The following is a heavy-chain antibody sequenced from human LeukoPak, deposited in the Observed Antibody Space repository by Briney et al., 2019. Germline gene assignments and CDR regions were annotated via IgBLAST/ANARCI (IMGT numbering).Heavy chain of an antibody. CDR1: GGSISSSSYY. CDR2: SYDSGST. CDR3: ASYTPRAGDFDY. V-gene: IGHV4-39*07. J-gene: IGHJ4*02. Sequence: PSETLSLTCTVSGGSISSSSYYWGGIRQPRGKGREGIVSSYDSGSTYYNPSLKSRLTISVDTSKNQFSLKLSSVPAADTAVYYCASYTPRAGDFDYWGQGTLVTVSS. D-gene: IGHD6-13*01.